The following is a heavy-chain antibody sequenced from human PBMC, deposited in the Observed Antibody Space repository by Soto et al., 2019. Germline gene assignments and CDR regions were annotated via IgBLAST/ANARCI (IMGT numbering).Heavy chain of an antibody. CDR3: ARVNYDSSGLDY. Sequence: SETLSLTCAVSGYSISGGYYWGWIRQPPGKGLAWIGSIYHSGSTYYNPSLKSRVTISVDTSKNQFSLKLSSVTAADTAVYYCARVNYDSSGLDYWGQGPLVTVSS. J-gene: IGHJ4*02. V-gene: IGHV4-38-2*01. CDR2: IYHSGST. CDR1: GYSISGGYY. D-gene: IGHD3-22*01.